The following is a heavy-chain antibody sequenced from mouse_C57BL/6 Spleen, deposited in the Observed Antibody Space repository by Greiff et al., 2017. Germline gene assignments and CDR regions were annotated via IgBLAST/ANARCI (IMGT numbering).Heavy chain of an antibody. Sequence: EVQLVESGAGLVKPGGSLKLSCAASGFTFSSYAMSWVRQTPEKRLEWVAYISSGGDYIYYADTVKGRFTISRDNARNTLYLQMSSLKSEDTAMYYCTRDRLGGFAYWGQGALVTVSA. CDR2: ISSGGDYI. V-gene: IGHV5-9-1*02. CDR1: GFTFSSYA. J-gene: IGHJ3*01. D-gene: IGHD4-1*01. CDR3: TRDRLGGFAY.